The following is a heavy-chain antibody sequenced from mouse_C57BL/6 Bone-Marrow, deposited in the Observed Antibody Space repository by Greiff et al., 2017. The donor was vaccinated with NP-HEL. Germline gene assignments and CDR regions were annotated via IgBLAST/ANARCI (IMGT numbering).Heavy chain of an antibody. V-gene: IGHV2-6-1*01. CDR1: GFSLTSYG. Sequence: VKLMESGPGLVAPSQSLSITCTVSGFSLTSYGVHWVRQPPGKGLEWLVVIWSDGSTTYNSALKSRLSISKDNSKSQVFLKMNSLQTDDTAMYYCARQGNWDEDYYAMDYWGQGTSVTVSS. CDR2: IWSDGST. D-gene: IGHD4-1*01. J-gene: IGHJ4*01. CDR3: ARQGNWDEDYYAMDY.